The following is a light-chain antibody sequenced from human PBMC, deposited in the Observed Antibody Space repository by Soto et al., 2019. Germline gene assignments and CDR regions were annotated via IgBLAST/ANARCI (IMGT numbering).Light chain of an antibody. CDR1: SSNIGSNY. Sequence: QSVLTQPPSASGTPGQRVTISCSGSSSNIGSNYVYWYQQLPGTAPKLLIYRNNQRPSGVPVRFSGSKSGTSASLAISGLRSEDEAEYYCAAWDDSLSAVVFGGGTQLTVL. V-gene: IGLV1-47*01. CDR2: RNN. CDR3: AAWDDSLSAVV. J-gene: IGLJ2*01.